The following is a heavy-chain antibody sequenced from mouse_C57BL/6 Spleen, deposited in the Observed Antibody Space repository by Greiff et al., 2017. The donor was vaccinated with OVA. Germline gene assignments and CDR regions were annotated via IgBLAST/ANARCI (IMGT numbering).Heavy chain of an antibody. D-gene: IGHD1-1*01. Sequence: QVQLQQPGAELVMPGASVKLSCKASGYTFTSYWMHWVKQRPGQGLEWIGEIDPSDSYTNYNQKFKGKSTLTVDKSSSTAYMQLSSLTSEDSAVYYGARGWEVVGYFDYWGQGTTLTVSS. J-gene: IGHJ2*01. CDR3: ARGWEVVGYFDY. CDR2: IDPSDSYT. CDR1: GYTFTSYW. V-gene: IGHV1-69*01.